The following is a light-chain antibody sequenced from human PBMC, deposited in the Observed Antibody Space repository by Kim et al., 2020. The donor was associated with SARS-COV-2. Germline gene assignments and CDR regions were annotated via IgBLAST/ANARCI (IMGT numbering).Light chain of an antibody. CDR2: AAS. Sequence: SVGDRVPITCRASQGISSYLAWYQQKPGKAPNLLIYAASTLQSGVPSRFSGSGSGTEFTLTISSLQPEDFATYYCQQLNSYPRLTFGGGTKVDIK. CDR3: QQLNSYPRLT. J-gene: IGKJ4*01. CDR1: QGISSY. V-gene: IGKV1-9*01.